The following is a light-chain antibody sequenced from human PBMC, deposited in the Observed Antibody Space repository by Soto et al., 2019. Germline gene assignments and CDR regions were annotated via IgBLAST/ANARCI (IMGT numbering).Light chain of an antibody. CDR3: QQYNNWPLT. V-gene: IGKV1-5*01. J-gene: IGKJ4*01. CDR2: DAS. Sequence: DIQMTQSPSTLSASVGDRVTITCRASQSISSWLAWYQQKPGKAPKLLIYDASSLESGVPSRFSGSGSGTEFSLTISSLQPDDFAIYYCQQYNNWPLTFGGGTKVAIK. CDR1: QSISSW.